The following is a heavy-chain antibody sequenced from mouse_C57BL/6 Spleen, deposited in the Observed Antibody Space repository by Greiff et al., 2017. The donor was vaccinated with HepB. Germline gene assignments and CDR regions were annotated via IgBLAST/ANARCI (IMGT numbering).Heavy chain of an antibody. CDR3: ERAPITSGGGIDY. CDR1: GYTFTSYW. Sequence: QVQLQQPGAELVKPGASVKLSCKASGYTFTSYWMHWVKQRPGQGLEWIGMIHPNSGSTNYNEKFKSKATLTVDKSSSTAYMQLSSLTSEDSAVYYCERAPITSGGGIDYWGQGTTLTVSS. J-gene: IGHJ2*01. CDR2: IHPNSGST. D-gene: IGHD1-1*01. V-gene: IGHV1-64*01.